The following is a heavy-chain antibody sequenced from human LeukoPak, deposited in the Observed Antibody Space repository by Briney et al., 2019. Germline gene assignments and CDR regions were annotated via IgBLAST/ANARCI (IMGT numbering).Heavy chain of an antibody. CDR3: ARQYSSSRRRWFDP. V-gene: IGHV3-66*04. J-gene: IGHJ5*02. D-gene: IGHD6-6*01. CDR2: IYSGGST. Sequence: GGSLRLSCAASGFTVSSNYMSWDRQAPGKGLEWVSVIYSGGSTYYADSVKGRFTISRDNSKNTLYLQMNSLRAEDTAVYYCARQYSSSRRRWFDPWGQGTLVTVSS. CDR1: GFTVSSNY.